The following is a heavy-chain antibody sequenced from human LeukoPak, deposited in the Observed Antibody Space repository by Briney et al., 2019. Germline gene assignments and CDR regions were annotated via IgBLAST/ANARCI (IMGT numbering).Heavy chain of an antibody. CDR3: AGFGGNSDY. Sequence: GGSLRLSCAASGFTFSIYAIHWVRQTPGKGLEWVAFIRFDGTDKYYADSVKGRFTVSRDNSMNTLYLQMNSLTPEDTAVYYCAGFGGNSDYWGQGTLVSVSS. V-gene: IGHV3-30*02. D-gene: IGHD4-23*01. CDR2: IRFDGTDK. CDR1: GFTFSIYA. J-gene: IGHJ4*02.